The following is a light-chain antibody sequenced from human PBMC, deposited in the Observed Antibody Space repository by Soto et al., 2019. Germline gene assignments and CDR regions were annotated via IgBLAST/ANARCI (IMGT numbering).Light chain of an antibody. CDR2: GAS. CDR1: QSLSSSY. V-gene: IGKV3-20*01. Sequence: EIVLTQSPGPLSLSPGEIATISCRSSQSLSSSYLAWYQQKPGQAPRLLISGASSRAPGIPDRFSGSGSGADFTLTISRLYPEDFAVYYCQQYGTSSPFTFGGGTNVEIK. J-gene: IGKJ4*01. CDR3: QQYGTSSPFT.